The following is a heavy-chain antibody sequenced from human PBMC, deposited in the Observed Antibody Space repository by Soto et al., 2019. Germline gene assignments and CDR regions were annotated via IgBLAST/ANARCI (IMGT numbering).Heavy chain of an antibody. V-gene: IGHV3-33*01. CDR3: ASDYDSSGYYDDY. CDR2: IWYDGSNK. CDR1: GFTFSSYG. Sequence: QVQLVASGGGVVQPGRSLRLSCAASGFTFSSYGMHWVRQAPGKGLEWVAVIWYDGSNKYYADSVKGRFTISRDNSKNTLYLQMNSLRAEDTAVYYCASDYDSSGYYDDYWGQGTLVTVSS. J-gene: IGHJ4*02. D-gene: IGHD3-22*01.